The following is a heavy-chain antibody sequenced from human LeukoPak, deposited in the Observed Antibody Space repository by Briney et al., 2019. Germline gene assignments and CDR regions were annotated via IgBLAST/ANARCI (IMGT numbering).Heavy chain of an antibody. CDR2: IRSKANSYAT. V-gene: IGHV3-73*01. Sequence: GGSLRLSCATSGFTFSGSAIHWVRQASGKGLEWVGRIRSKANSYATTDVASVRGRFSISRDDSKNTAYLQMSSLKTEDTAVYYCTRPSYDSSVSGVVYWGQGTLVTVSS. CDR3: TRPSYDSSVSGVVY. D-gene: IGHD3-22*01. J-gene: IGHJ4*02. CDR1: GFTFSGSA.